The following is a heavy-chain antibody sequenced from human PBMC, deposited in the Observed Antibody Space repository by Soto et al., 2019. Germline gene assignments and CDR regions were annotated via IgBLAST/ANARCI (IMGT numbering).Heavy chain of an antibody. D-gene: IGHD2-8*02. CDR2: INDGNGNA. V-gene: IGHV1-3*01. CDR1: GYTFTSYA. Sequence: QVQLVQSGAEVKKPGASVKFSCKASGYTFTSYAMHWVRQAPGQRLEWMGWINDGNGNAKYSQKFQGRVTINRETSASTAHRDLSTARSEDTAVNYCARNLVMDVWGQGTTVTVSS. CDR3: ARNLVMDV. J-gene: IGHJ6*02.